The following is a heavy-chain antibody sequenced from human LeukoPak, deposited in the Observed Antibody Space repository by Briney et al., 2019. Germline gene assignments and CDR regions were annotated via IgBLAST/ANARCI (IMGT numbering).Heavy chain of an antibody. CDR1: GFTFSKAW. CDR3: ARNENSGWGYFDY. CDR2: IKSKTEGGTT. J-gene: IGHJ4*02. Sequence: PGGSLRLSCVASGFTFSKAWMSWVRQAPGKGLEYIGRIKSKTEGGTTDYAAPVKGRFTISRDNSKDTLYLQMNSLRAEDTAVYYCARNENSGWGYFDYWGQGTLVTVSS. V-gene: IGHV3-15*01. D-gene: IGHD5-12*01.